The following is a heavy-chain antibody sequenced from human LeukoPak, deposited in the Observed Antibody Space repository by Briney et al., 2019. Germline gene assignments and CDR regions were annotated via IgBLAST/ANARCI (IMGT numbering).Heavy chain of an antibody. CDR1: GFPFSSNW. V-gene: IGHV3-7*01. CDR3: ARGNRYFQH. J-gene: IGHJ1*01. CDR2: IKQDGSEK. Sequence: GGSLVLSWAAAGFPFSSNWMSGVRAARGKGLEWVANIKQDGSEKYYVDSVKGRFTISRDNAKNSLYLQMNSLRAEDTAVYYCARGNRYFQHWGQGTLVTVSS.